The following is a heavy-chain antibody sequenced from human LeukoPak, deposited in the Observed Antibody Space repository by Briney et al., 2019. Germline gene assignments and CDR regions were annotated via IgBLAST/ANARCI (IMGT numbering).Heavy chain of an antibody. Sequence: GASMKVSCKASGYTFTSYDINWVRQATGQGLEWMGWMNPNSGNTGYAQKFQGRVTMTRDTSISTAYMELSSLRSEDTAAYYCAKAGILATMNADWFAPGGQGPLVTVPS. D-gene: IGHD5-12*01. J-gene: IGHJ5*02. V-gene: IGHV1-8*01. CDR3: AKAGILATMNADWFAP. CDR2: MNPNSGNT. CDR1: GYTFTSYD.